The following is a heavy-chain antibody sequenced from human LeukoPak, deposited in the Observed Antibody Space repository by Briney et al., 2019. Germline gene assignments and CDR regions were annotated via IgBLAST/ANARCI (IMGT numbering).Heavy chain of an antibody. CDR1: GGTFSSYA. J-gene: IGHJ4*02. CDR2: IIPIFGTA. V-gene: IGHV1-69*13. D-gene: IGHD3-10*01. CDR3: ARGRTMVRGVIEPSD. Sequence: SVKVSCKASGGTFSSYAISWVRQATGQGLEWMGGIIPIFGTANYAQKFQGRVTITADESTSTAYLELRSLRSDDTAVYYCARGRTMVRGVIEPSDWGQGTLVTVSS.